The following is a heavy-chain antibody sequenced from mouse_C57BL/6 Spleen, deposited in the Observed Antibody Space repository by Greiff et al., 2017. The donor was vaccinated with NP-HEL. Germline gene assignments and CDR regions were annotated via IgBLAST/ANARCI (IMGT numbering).Heavy chain of an antibody. V-gene: IGHV1-80*01. CDR1: GYAFSSYW. J-gene: IGHJ4*01. CDR2: IYPGDGDT. Sequence: QVQLKESGAELVKPGASVKISCKASGYAFSSYWMNWVKQRPGKGLEWIGQIYPGDGDTNYNGKFKGKATLTAYKSSSTAYMQLSSLTSEDSAVYFCARWEDWDDAMDYWGQGTSVTVSS. CDR3: ARWEDWDDAMDY. D-gene: IGHD4-1*01.